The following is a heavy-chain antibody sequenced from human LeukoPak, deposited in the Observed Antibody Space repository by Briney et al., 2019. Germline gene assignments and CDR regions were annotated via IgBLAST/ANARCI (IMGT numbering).Heavy chain of an antibody. J-gene: IGHJ3*02. Sequence: PGGSLRLSCAASGFTFSSYAMHWVRQAPGKGLEWVANTNQDESEKNFVDSVKGRFTISRDNAKNSLCLQMNSLRAEDTAVYYCARDRGYSTFDIWGQGTMVTVSS. CDR2: TNQDESEK. V-gene: IGHV3-7*01. CDR3: ARDRGYSTFDI. CDR1: GFTFSSYA. D-gene: IGHD2-15*01.